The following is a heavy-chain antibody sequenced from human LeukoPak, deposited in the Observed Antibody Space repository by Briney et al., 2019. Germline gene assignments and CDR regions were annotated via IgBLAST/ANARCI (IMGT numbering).Heavy chain of an antibody. CDR2: IWYDGSNK. CDR3: ARDDNIVAHNFDY. Sequence: GRPLRLSCAASGFTFSSYGMHWVRQAPGKGLEWVAVIWYDGSNKYYADSVKGRFTISRDNSKNTLYLQMNSLRAEDTAVYYCARDDNIVAHNFDYWGQGTLVTVSS. V-gene: IGHV3-33*01. J-gene: IGHJ4*02. CDR1: GFTFSSYG. D-gene: IGHD5-12*01.